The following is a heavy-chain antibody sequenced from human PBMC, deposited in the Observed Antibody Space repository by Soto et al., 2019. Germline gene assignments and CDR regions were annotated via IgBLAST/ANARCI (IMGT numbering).Heavy chain of an antibody. J-gene: IGHJ4*02. CDR2: ISYSGYST. D-gene: IGHD6-13*01. CDR3: AKDQGSSWYEIDY. Sequence: EVQLLESVGGLVQPGWSLRLSCAASGFTFSNYAVTWVRQAPGKGLEWVSTISYSGYSTYYADSVKGRFTISRDNSKNTLYLQMTSLRAEDTAVYYCAKDQGSSWYEIDYWGQITLVSVSS. CDR1: GFTFSNYA. V-gene: IGHV3-23*01.